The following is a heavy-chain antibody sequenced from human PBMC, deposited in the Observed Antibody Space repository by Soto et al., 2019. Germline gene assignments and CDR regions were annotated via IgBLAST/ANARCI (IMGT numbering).Heavy chain of an antibody. J-gene: IGHJ3*02. CDR3: ARDIACSSSSCQGDNFDI. Sequence: PGGSLRLSCEASGFIVTNNYMYWVRQAPGKGLEWVSLIYSGGGTNYADFVNGRFIISRDNSKNTLHLQMDKLRAEDTAIYYCARDIACSSSSCQGDNFDIRGRGTLVTVSS. CDR1: GFIVTNNY. D-gene: IGHD2-2*01. V-gene: IGHV3-53*01. CDR2: IYSGGGT.